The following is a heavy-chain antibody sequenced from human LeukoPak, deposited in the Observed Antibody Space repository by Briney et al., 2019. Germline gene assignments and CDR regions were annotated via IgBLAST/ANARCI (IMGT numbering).Heavy chain of an antibody. CDR1: GYSFTSYW. Sequence: GESLKISCKGPGYSFTSYWIGWVRQMPGKGLEWMGIIYPGDSDTRYSPSFQGQVTISADKSISTAYLQWSSLKASDTAMYYCARSPIFSSSRPVDWGQGTLVTVSS. J-gene: IGHJ4*02. D-gene: IGHD6-6*01. CDR2: IYPGDSDT. CDR3: ARSPIFSSSRPVD. V-gene: IGHV5-51*01.